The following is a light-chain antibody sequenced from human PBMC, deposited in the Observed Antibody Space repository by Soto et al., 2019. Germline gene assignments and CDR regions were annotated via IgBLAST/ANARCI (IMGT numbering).Light chain of an antibody. CDR1: SSDVGGYNY. J-gene: IGLJ1*01. Sequence: QSVLTQPASVSGSPGQSITISCTGTSSDVGGYNYVSWYQQHPGKAPALIISEVSNRPSGVSSHFSGSKSGNTASLTISGLQAEDEADYYCSSYTSTDTPFVFGTGTKLTVL. CDR3: SSYTSTDTPFV. CDR2: EVS. V-gene: IGLV2-14*01.